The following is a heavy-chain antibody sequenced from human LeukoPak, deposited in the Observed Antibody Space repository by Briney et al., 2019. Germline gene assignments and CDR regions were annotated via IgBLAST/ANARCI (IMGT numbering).Heavy chain of an antibody. J-gene: IGHJ4*02. Sequence: SETLSLTCTVSGGSISSSSYYRGWIRQPPGKGLEWIGSIYYSGSTYYNPSLKSRVTISVDTSKNQFSLKLSSVTAADTAVYYCARHKSSWYYFDYWGQGTLVTVSS. D-gene: IGHD6-13*01. CDR1: GGSISSSSYY. V-gene: IGHV4-39*01. CDR2: IYYSGST. CDR3: ARHKSSWYYFDY.